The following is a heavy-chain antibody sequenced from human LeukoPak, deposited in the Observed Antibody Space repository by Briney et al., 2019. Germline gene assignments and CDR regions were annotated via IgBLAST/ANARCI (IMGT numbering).Heavy chain of an antibody. J-gene: IGHJ6*03. CDR3: ARAELDTAMVNYYYYYMDV. V-gene: IGHV3-48*01. D-gene: IGHD5-18*01. CDR1: GFTFSSYS. Sequence: GGSLRLSCAASGFTFSSYSMNWVRQAPGKGLEWVSYISSSSRTIYYADSVKGRFTISRDNAKNSLYLQMNSLRAEDTAVYYCARAELDTAMVNYYYYYMDVWGKGTTVTVSS. CDR2: ISSSSRTI.